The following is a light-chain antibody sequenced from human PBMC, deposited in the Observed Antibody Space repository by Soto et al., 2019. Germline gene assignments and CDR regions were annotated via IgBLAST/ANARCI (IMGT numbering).Light chain of an antibody. V-gene: IGLV2-23*01. CDR3: CSYAGSPFV. CDR1: SSDVGSYNL. J-gene: IGLJ1*01. Sequence: QSVLTQPASVSGSPGQSITISCTGTSSDVGSYNLVSWYQQHPGKAPKLMIYEGSKRPSGVSNRFSGSKSGNTASLTISGLQAEGEADYYCCSYAGSPFVFGTGTKVTVL. CDR2: EGS.